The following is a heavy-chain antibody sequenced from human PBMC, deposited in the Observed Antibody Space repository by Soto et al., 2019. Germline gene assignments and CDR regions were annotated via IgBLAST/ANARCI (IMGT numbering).Heavy chain of an antibody. Sequence: KPSETLSLTCTVSGGSISSGGYYWSWIRQHPGKGLEWIGYIYYSGSTYYNPSLKSRVTISVDTSKNQFSLKLSSVTAADTAVYYCARDAHCSSTSCYGDGMDVWGQGTTVTVSS. CDR3: ARDAHCSSTSCYGDGMDV. J-gene: IGHJ6*02. CDR1: GGSISSGGYY. D-gene: IGHD2-2*01. V-gene: IGHV4-31*03. CDR2: IYYSGST.